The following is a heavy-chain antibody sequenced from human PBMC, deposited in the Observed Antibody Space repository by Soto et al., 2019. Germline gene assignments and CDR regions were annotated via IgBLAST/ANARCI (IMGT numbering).Heavy chain of an antibody. CDR1: GFTFSNYA. V-gene: IGHV3-23*01. CDR2: ISSSGSNT. J-gene: IGHJ4*02. D-gene: IGHD3-10*01. CDR3: AKERLARGIDY. Sequence: PGGSLRLSCAASGFTFSNYAMSWVRQAPGKGLDWVSTISSSGSNTYYADSVKGRFSISRDNSNNTVYLEMKNLRAEDTAVYYCAKERLARGIDYWGQGTLVTVSS.